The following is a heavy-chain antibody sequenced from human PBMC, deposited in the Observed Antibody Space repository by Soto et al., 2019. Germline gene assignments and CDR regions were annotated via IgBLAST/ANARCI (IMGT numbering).Heavy chain of an antibody. Sequence: EVQLVESGGGLVQPGGSLRLSCTASGFIVSDTYVNWVRQAPGKGLEWVSVISNRGDTHYADSVRGRFSLSRDISANPVHLPTNTLRVGATSVYYCAREPRYCRGGSCSITGDAYDIWGQGTMVTVSS. V-gene: IGHV3-66*01. J-gene: IGHJ3*02. D-gene: IGHD2-15*01. CDR1: GFIVSDTY. CDR2: ISNRGDT. CDR3: AREPRYCRGGSCSITGDAYDI.